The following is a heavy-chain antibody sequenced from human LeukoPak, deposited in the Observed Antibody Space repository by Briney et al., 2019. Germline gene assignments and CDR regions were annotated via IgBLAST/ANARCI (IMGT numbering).Heavy chain of an antibody. CDR2: ISYDGSNK. CDR1: GFTFSSYA. D-gene: IGHD3-3*01. CDR3: ARDGYYDFWSGYRGAYGMDV. Sequence: QSGGSLRLSCAASGFTFSSYAMHWVRQAPGKGLEWVAVISYDGSNKYYADSVKGRFTISRDNSKNTLYLQMNSLRAEDTAVYYCARDGYYDFWSGYRGAYGMDVWGQGTTVTVSS. V-gene: IGHV3-30*04. J-gene: IGHJ6*02.